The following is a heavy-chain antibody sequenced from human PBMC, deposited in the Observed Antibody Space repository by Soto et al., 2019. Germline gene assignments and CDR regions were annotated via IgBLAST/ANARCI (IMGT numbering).Heavy chain of an antibody. J-gene: IGHJ6*02. CDR3: ARDRYCSGGSCYGEYCYYGMDV. D-gene: IGHD2-15*01. CDR1: GFTFSSYG. Sequence: QVQLVESGGGVVQPGRSLRLSCAASGFTFSSYGMHWVRQAPGKGLEWVAVIWYDGSNKYYADSVKGRFTISRDNSKNTLYLQMNSLRAEDTAVYYCARDRYCSGGSCYGEYCYYGMDVWGQGTTVTVSS. V-gene: IGHV3-33*01. CDR2: IWYDGSNK.